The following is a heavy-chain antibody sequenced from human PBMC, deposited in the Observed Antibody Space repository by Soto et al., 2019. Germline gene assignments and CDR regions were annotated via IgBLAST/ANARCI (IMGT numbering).Heavy chain of an antibody. CDR2: IYYSGST. D-gene: IGHD4-17*01. CDR3: ASVTVTMDY. V-gene: IGHV4-39*01. J-gene: IGHJ4*02. CDR1: GGSISRGFYY. Sequence: PSETLSLTCTVSGGSISRGFYYWGWIRQPPGKGLEWIGSIYYSGSTYYNPSLKSRVTISVDTSKNQFSLKLSSVTAADTAVYYCASVTVTMDYWGQGTLVTVSS.